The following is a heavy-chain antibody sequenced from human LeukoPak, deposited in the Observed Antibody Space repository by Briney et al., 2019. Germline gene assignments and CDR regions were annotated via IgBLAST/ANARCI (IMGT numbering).Heavy chain of an antibody. Sequence: PGGSLRLSCAASGFTFSSYAMSWVRQAPGKGLELVSAISGSGGSTYYADSVKGRFTISRDNSKNTLSLQMNSLRAEDTAVYYCAKGGVRWFGEFSEPNWGQGTLVTVSS. D-gene: IGHD3-10*01. CDR1: GFTFSSYA. CDR2: ISGSGGST. CDR3: AKGGVRWFGEFSEPN. J-gene: IGHJ4*02. V-gene: IGHV3-23*01.